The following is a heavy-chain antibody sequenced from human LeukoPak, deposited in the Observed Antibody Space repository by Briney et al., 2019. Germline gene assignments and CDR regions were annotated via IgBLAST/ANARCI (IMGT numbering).Heavy chain of an antibody. D-gene: IGHD3-16*01. CDR3: ARQIEGYVYFVY. CDR1: GGSISSYY. Sequence: SETLTLTCTVSGGSISSYYWSWIRQPPGKGLEWIGYIYYSGSTNSNPSLKSRVTMSLDTSKTQFSLKLSSVTAADTAVYYCARQIEGYVYFVYWGQGTLVTVSS. CDR2: IYYSGST. V-gene: IGHV4-59*08. J-gene: IGHJ4*02.